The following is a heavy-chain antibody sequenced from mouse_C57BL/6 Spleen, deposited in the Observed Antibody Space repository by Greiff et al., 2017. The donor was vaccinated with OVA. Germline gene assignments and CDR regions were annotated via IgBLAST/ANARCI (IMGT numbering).Heavy chain of an antibody. CDR1: GFTFSHYW. CDR3: TRSPCAY. CDR2: IRLKSDIYAT. Sequence: PGGSMKLSCVASGFTFSHYWMNWVRLSPEKGLEWIAQIRLKSDIYATHYPESVIGRFTIPLDDSKSSVYLQMNNLSAEDTGIYYCTRSPCAYWGQGTLVTVSA. J-gene: IGHJ3*01. V-gene: IGHV6-3*01.